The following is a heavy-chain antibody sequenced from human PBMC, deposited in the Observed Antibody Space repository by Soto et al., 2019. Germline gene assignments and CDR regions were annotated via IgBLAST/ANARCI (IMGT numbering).Heavy chain of an antibody. CDR2: IYYSGST. Sequence: QVQLQESGPGLVKPSQTLSLTCTVSGGSISGGNYYWSWIRQHPGKGLEWIGYIYYSGSTYYTPSLKSRVTIXVXTXXNQFSLKLSSVTAADTAVYYCARTSYDSSGTAADPWGQGTLVTVSS. D-gene: IGHD3-22*01. CDR1: GGSISGGNYY. J-gene: IGHJ5*02. V-gene: IGHV4-31*03. CDR3: ARTSYDSSGTAADP.